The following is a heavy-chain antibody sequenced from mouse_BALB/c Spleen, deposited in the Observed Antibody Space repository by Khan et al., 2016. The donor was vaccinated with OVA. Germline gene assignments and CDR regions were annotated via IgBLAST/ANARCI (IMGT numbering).Heavy chain of an antibody. CDR3: TRHRGYYGCTAYFAN. CDR2: ISSGGSYT. D-gene: IGHD1-1*01. Sequence: EVELVESGGGLVRPGGSLKLSCGASGFSFSSYSMSWVRQTPEKRLEWVATISSGGSYTYYPDSVKGRFTISRDNAKNTLYLQLSSLKPEDSAMYYCTRHRGYYGCTAYFANWGQGTTLTVSS. V-gene: IGHV5-6-4*01. CDR1: GFSFSSYS. J-gene: IGHJ2*01.